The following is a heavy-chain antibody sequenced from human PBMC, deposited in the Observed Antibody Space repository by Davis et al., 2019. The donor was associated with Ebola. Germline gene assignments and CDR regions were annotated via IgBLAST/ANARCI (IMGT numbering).Heavy chain of an antibody. D-gene: IGHD3-22*01. Sequence: GGSLRLSCKGSDYSFTSYWIAWVRQTPEKGLEWMGIIYPGDSETRYSPAFQGQVTFSADKSINTAYLQWSSLKASDSAMYYCARHAAGAYSRSDYWGQGTLVTVSS. CDR2: IYPGDSET. J-gene: IGHJ4*02. V-gene: IGHV5-51*01. CDR1: DYSFTSYW. CDR3: ARHAAGAYSRSDY.